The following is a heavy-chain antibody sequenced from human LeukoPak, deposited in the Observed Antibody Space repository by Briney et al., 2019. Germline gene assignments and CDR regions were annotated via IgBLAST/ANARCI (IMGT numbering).Heavy chain of an antibody. CDR2: IKQDGSEI. CDR3: GRSMDV. CDR1: GFTVSSYW. Sequence: SGGSLRLSCAASGFTVSSYWMSWVRQAPGKGLEWVANIKQDGSEIYYVDSVKGRFTISRDNAKNLLYLQMNSLRAEDAAVYYCGRSMDVWGQGTTVTVSS. J-gene: IGHJ6*02. V-gene: IGHV3-7*03.